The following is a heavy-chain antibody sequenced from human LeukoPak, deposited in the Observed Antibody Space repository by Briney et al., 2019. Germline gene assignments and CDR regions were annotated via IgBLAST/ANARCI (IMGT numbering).Heavy chain of an antibody. CDR2: IYYSGST. V-gene: IGHV4-59*01. D-gene: IGHD3-10*01. CDR3: ARLTTRPGEIRPLIMDF. J-gene: IGHJ4*02. Sequence: SETLSLTCTVSNGSISSDYWTWIRQPPGKGLEWIGYIYYSGSTKYNPSLESRATISLDTSRNQFSLKLTSMTAADTAVYYCARLTTRPGEIRPLIMDFWGQGTLVTVSS. CDR1: NGSISSDY.